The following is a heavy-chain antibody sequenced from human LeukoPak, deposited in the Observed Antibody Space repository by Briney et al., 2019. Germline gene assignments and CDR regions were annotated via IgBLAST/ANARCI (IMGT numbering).Heavy chain of an antibody. CDR2: ISGSGGST. J-gene: IGHJ6*02. CDR3: AKDSPRAAYYYYGMDV. Sequence: PGGSLRLSCAASGFTFSSYAMSWVRQAPGKGLEWVSAISGSGGSTYCADSVKGRFTISRDNSKNTLYLQMNSLRAEDTAVYYCAKDSPRAAYYYYGMDVWGQGTTVTVSS. V-gene: IGHV3-23*01. D-gene: IGHD6-25*01. CDR1: GFTFSSYA.